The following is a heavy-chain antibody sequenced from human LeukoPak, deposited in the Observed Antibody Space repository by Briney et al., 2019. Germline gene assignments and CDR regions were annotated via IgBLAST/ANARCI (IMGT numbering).Heavy chain of an antibody. CDR1: GASISSYF. CDR3: AKSSSRAYYFDY. J-gene: IGHJ4*02. CDR2: IYTSGST. V-gene: IGHV4-4*07. Sequence: SETLSLTCAVSGASISSYFWHWIRHPAGKGLEWIGRIYTSGSTNYNPSLKSRVTMSVDTSKNQFSLKLSSVTAADTAVYYCAKSSSRAYYFDYWGQGTLVTVSS. D-gene: IGHD6-6*01.